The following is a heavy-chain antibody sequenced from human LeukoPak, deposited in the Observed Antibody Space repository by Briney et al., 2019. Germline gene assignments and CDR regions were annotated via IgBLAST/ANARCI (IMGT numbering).Heavy chain of an antibody. CDR2: ISWDGGST. J-gene: IGHJ4*02. Sequence: PGGSLRLSCAASGFTFDDYTMHWARQAPGKGLEWVSLISWDGGSTYYADSVKGRFTISRDNSKNSLYLQMNSLRTEDTALYYCAKARSPQARIATVSFPDYWGQGTLVTVSS. CDR3: AKARSPQARIATVSFPDY. D-gene: IGHD6-25*01. CDR1: GFTFDDYT. V-gene: IGHV3-43*01.